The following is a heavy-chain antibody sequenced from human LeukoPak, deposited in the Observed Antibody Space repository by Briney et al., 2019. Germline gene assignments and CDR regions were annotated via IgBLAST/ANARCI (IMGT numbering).Heavy chain of an antibody. Sequence: PGGSLRLSCAPSGFTFSSYSMNWARQATGKGLEWVSYISSSSSTIYYAASVKGRFTISRDNAKNSLSLQMNSLRAEDTAVYYCARDPVPPGYYYDILTGYYTPYYFDYWGQGTLVTVSS. V-gene: IGHV3-48*01. CDR3: ARDPVPPGYYYDILTGYYTPYYFDY. CDR2: ISSSSSTI. J-gene: IGHJ4*02. D-gene: IGHD3-9*01. CDR1: GFTFSSYS.